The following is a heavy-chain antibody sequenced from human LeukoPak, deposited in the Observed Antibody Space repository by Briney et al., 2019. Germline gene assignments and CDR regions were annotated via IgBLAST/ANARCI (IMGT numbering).Heavy chain of an antibody. CDR3: ARVVDDSRSDYFDY. CDR1: GGTFSSYA. V-gene: IGHV1-69*04. D-gene: IGHD3-22*01. CDR2: IIPILGIA. J-gene: IGHJ4*02. Sequence: SVKVSCKASGGTFSSYAISWVRQAPGQGLEWMGRIIPILGIANYAQKFQGRVTITADKSTSTAYMELSSLRSEDTAVCYCARVVDDSRSDYFDYWGQGTLVTVSS.